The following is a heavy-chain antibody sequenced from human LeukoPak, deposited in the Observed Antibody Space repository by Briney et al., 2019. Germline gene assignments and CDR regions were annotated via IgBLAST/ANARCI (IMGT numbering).Heavy chain of an antibody. CDR3: ARADAYGDYEGFDY. Sequence: SETLSLTCTVSGGSISSYYWSWIRQPAGKGLEWIGRIYTSGSTNYNPSLKSRVTMSVDTSKIQFSLKLSSVTAADTAVYYCARADAYGDYEGFDYWGQGTLVTVSS. D-gene: IGHD4-17*01. V-gene: IGHV4-4*07. J-gene: IGHJ4*02. CDR1: GGSISSYY. CDR2: IYTSGST.